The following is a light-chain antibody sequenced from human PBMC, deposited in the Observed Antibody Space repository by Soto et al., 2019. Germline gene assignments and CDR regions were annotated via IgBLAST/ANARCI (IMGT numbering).Light chain of an antibody. J-gene: IGKJ1*01. CDR3: QQYHKWPPWT. CDR2: GAS. CDR1: QSVSSN. V-gene: IGKV3-15*01. Sequence: EIVMTQSPATLSVSPGERATLSCRASQSVSSNLAWYQQKPCQAPRLLIYGASTRTTGIPARFSGSASGTEFPLTISSLQSEDFSVYYCQQYHKWPPWTYGQGTKVETK.